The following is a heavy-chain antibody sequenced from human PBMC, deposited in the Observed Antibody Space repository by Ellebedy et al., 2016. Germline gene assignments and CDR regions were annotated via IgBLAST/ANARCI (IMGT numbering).Heavy chain of an antibody. CDR2: ISGSGGST. V-gene: IGHV3-23*01. CDR3: AKDTADGTYYLDF. D-gene: IGHD5-24*01. CDR1: GFTFSSYA. J-gene: IGHJ4*02. Sequence: GGSLRLSCAASGFTFSSYAMSWVRQAPGKGLEWVSAISGSGGSTYYADSAKGRFTISRDNSKNTVSLQMSSLRAEDTAVYYCAKDTADGTYYLDFWGQGTLVTVSS.